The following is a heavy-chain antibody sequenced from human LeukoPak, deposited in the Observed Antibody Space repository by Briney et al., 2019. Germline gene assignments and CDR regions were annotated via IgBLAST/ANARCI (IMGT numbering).Heavy chain of an antibody. CDR2: ISYDGSNK. D-gene: IGHD6-19*01. CDR3: ARDGSIAVAGAHH. Sequence: PGRSLRLSCAASGFTFSSYAMHWVRQAPGKGLEWVAVISYDGSNKYYADSVKGRFTISRDNSKNTLYLQMNSLRAEDTAVYYCARDGSIAVAGAHHWGQGTLVTVSS. CDR1: GFTFSSYA. V-gene: IGHV3-30*04. J-gene: IGHJ5*02.